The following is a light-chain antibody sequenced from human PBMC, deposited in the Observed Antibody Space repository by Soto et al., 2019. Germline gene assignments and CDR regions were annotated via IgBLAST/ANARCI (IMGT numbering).Light chain of an antibody. CDR3: RQYNTFPLT. CDR2: KAS. CDR1: QTISTW. Sequence: DIQMTQSHSTLSASVGDRVTISCRASQTISTWLAWYQQKPGKAPNLLIYKASSLESGVPSRFSGSGSGTEFTLTISSLQPDDFATYYCRQYNTFPLTFGGGTKVEIK. V-gene: IGKV1-5*03. J-gene: IGKJ4*01.